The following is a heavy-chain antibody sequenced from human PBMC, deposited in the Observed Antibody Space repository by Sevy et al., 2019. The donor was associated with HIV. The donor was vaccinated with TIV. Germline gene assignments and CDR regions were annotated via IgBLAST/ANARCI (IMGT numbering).Heavy chain of an antibody. CDR2: IRNDGSNE. CDR1: GFTFSNHA. D-gene: IGHD2-8*02. J-gene: IGHJ3*02. V-gene: IGHV3-30*02. CDR3: ARDRKVLLVVYAIPFDVFDI. Sequence: GGSLRLSCEASGFTFSNHAMHWVRQGPGKGPEWVAFIRNDGSNEYYANSVKGRFTISGDNSKNTLYLQMHSLRPEDTAVYYCARDRKVLLVVYAIPFDVFDIWGQGTMVTVSS.